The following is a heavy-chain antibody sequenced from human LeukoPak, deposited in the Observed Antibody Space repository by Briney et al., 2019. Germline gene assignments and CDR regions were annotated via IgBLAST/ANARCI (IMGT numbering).Heavy chain of an antibody. D-gene: IGHD2-15*01. Sequence: ASVKVSCKASGYTFTSYDINWVRQATGQGLEWMGWMNPNSGNTGYAQKFQGRVTMTRNTSISTAYTELSSLRSEDTAVYYCASSSGGSCYDCSDAFDIWGQGTMVTVSS. CDR2: MNPNSGNT. V-gene: IGHV1-8*01. J-gene: IGHJ3*02. CDR1: GYTFTSYD. CDR3: ASSSGGSCYDCSDAFDI.